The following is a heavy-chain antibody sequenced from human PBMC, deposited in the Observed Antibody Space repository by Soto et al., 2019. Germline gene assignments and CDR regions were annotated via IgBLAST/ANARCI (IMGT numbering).Heavy chain of an antibody. CDR1: GGSISSSSYY. CDR3: ARHGRIAARDFHMDV. J-gene: IGHJ6*03. V-gene: IGHV4-39*01. CDR2: IYYSGST. Sequence: PSETLSLTCTVSGGSISSSSYYWGWIRQPPGKGLEWIGSIYYSGSTYYNPSLKSRVTISVDTSKNQFSLKLSSVTAADTAVYYCARHGRIAARDFHMDVWGKGTTVTVS. D-gene: IGHD6-6*01.